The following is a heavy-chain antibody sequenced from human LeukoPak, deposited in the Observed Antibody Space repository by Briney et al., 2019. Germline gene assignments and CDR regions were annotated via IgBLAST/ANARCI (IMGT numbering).Heavy chain of an antibody. CDR3: AREGLKGYSYGFNYYYYMDV. CDR2: INHSGST. D-gene: IGHD5-18*01. CDR1: GGSFSGYY. V-gene: IGHV4-34*01. J-gene: IGHJ6*03. Sequence: KPSETLSLTCAVYGGSFSGYYWSWIRQPPGKGLEWIGEINHSGSTNYNPSLKSRVTISVDTSKNQFSLKLSSVTAADTAVYYCAREGLKGYSYGFNYYYYMDVWGKGTTVTVSS.